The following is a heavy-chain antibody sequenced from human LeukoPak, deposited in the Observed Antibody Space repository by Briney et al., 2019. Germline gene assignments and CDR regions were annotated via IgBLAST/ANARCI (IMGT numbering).Heavy chain of an antibody. CDR2: IKSKTDGRTT. Sequence: GGSLRLSCAASGFTFSNAWRSWVRQAPGKGLEWVGRIKSKTDGRTTDYAAPVHGRLTISRDDSKNTLYLQMNSLKTDDTAVYYCTTYCSRTSCLTHYWGQGPLVTVSS. CDR3: TTYCSRTSCLTHY. D-gene: IGHD2-2*01. CDR1: GFTFSNAW. J-gene: IGHJ4*02. V-gene: IGHV3-15*01.